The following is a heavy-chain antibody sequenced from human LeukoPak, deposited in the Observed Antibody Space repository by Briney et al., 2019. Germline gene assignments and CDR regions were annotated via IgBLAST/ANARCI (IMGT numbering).Heavy chain of an antibody. CDR1: GFTFSNYA. V-gene: IGHV3-30-3*01. D-gene: IGHD2-2*01. CDR2: ISYDGSFT. CDR3: ARDLSSAPAAIAYYYDY. J-gene: IGHJ4*02. Sequence: PGRSLRLSCAACGFTFSNYAMHCVRQAPGKGMEWVAVISYDGSFTYYADSVKGRFTISRDNSKSTLSLQMNTLRPEDTAVYYCARDLSSAPAAIAYYYDYWGQGTLITVSS.